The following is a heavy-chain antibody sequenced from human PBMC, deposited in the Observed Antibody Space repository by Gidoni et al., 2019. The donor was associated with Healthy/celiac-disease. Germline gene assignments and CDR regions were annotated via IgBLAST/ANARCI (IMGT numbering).Heavy chain of an antibody. CDR3: AKCIQKSYYYYGMDV. CDR1: GFTFSSYA. V-gene: IGHV3-23*04. Sequence: EVQLVESGGGLVQPGGSLRLSCAASGFTFSSYAISWVRHAPGKGLEWVSAISGSGGSTYYADSVKGRFTISRDNSKNTLYLQMNSLRAEDTAVYYCAKCIQKSYYYYGMDVWGQGTTSPSP. CDR2: ISGSGGST. J-gene: IGHJ6*02. D-gene: IGHD2-8*01.